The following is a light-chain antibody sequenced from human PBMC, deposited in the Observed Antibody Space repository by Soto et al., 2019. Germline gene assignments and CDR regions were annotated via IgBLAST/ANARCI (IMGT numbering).Light chain of an antibody. CDR3: QQYNNYVT. CDR1: QSVSSN. J-gene: IGKJ5*01. CDR2: GAS. V-gene: IGKV3-15*01. Sequence: EIEMTQSPATLSVSPGERATLSCWASQSVSSNLAWYQHKPGQAPRLLIFGASTRATGIPARFSGSGSGTDFTLTISSLQSEDFALYYCQQYNNYVTFGQGTRLEIK.